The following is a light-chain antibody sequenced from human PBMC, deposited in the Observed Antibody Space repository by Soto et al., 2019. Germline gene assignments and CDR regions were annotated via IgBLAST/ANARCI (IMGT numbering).Light chain of an antibody. CDR3: GSYTISSTLMI. V-gene: IGLV2-14*03. CDR2: DVT. CDR1: PSDIGAYNY. J-gene: IGLJ2*01. Sequence: QSVLTQPASVSGSPGQSITISCSGTPSDIGAYNYVSWYQHLPGKAPKVIIYDVTNRPSGVSSRFSGSKSCTTASLTISGLQAEDEANYYCGSYTISSTLMIFGGGTKVTVL.